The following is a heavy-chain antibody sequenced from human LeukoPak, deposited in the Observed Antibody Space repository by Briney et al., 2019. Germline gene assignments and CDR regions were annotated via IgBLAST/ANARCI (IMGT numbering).Heavy chain of an antibody. CDR1: GGTFSSYA. CDR2: IIPIFGIA. Sequence: SVKVSCKASGGTFSSYAISWVRQAPGQGLEWMGRIIPIFGIANYAQRFQGRVTITADKSTSTAYMELSSLRSEDTAVYYCARDLLGYCSSTSCYYRASAFDPWGRGTLVTVSS. V-gene: IGHV1-69*04. D-gene: IGHD2-2*03. J-gene: IGHJ5*02. CDR3: ARDLLGYCSSTSCYYRASAFDP.